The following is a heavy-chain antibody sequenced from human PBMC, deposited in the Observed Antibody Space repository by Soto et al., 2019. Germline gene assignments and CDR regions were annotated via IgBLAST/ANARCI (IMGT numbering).Heavy chain of an antibody. Sequence: QVQLVESGGGVVQPGRSLRLSRAASGFTFSSYGMHWVRQAPGKGLEWVAVISYDGSNKYYADSVKGRFTISRDTSKNTLYLQMNSLRAEDTAVYSCANQLGGYSGYDDAFDFWGQGRIVTVSS. CDR1: GFTFSSYG. CDR2: ISYDGSNK. D-gene: IGHD5-12*01. J-gene: IGHJ3*01. CDR3: ANQLGGYSGYDDAFDF. V-gene: IGHV3-30*18.